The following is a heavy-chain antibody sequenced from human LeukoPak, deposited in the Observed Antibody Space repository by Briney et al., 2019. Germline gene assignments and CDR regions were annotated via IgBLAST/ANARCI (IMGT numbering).Heavy chain of an antibody. CDR2: IGSRNIYI. Sequence: GGSLRLSCAASGFTFRTFGMNWVRQAPGKGLEWVSSIGSRNIYIYYADSVKGRFTISRDDARNSLYLQMNSLRAEDTAVYYCARYSYGTNWFDPWGQGTLVTVSS. J-gene: IGHJ5*02. V-gene: IGHV3-21*04. CDR3: ARYSYGTNWFDP. CDR1: GFTFRTFG. D-gene: IGHD5-18*01.